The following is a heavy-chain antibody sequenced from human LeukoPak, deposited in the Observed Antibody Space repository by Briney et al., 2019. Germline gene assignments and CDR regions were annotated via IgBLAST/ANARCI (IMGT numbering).Heavy chain of an antibody. CDR2: ITGSGSI. CDR1: GFTFTSHS. J-gene: IGHJ4*02. CDR3: ARLMATSEEY. D-gene: IGHD5-24*01. V-gene: IGHV3-21*04. Sequence: GGSWRLSCAASGFTFTSHSLDWVRQAPGKGLEWVSSITGSGSIQYADSVKGRFTISRDNSKNTLYLQMNSLRAEDTAVYYCARLMATSEEYWGQGTLVTVSS.